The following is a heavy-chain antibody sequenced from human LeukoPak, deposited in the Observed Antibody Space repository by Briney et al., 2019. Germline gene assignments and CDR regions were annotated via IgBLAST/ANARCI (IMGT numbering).Heavy chain of an antibody. D-gene: IGHD3-3*01. CDR1: GFTFSSYS. Sequence: GALRLSCAASGFTFSSYSMNWVRQAPGKGLEWVSSISSSSSYIYYADSVKGRFTISRDNAKNSLYLQMYSLRAEDTAVYYCARGEGDDFWSGYSFFDYWGQGTLVTVSS. J-gene: IGHJ4*02. CDR3: ARGEGDDFWSGYSFFDY. V-gene: IGHV3-21*01. CDR2: ISSSSSYI.